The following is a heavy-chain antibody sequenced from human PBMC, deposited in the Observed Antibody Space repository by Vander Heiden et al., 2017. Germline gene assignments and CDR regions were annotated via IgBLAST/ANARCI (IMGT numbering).Heavy chain of an antibody. J-gene: IGHJ4*02. Sequence: QVQLVESGGGVVQPGRSLRLSCAASGFGLSNYGMHWVRKAPGKGLGWVAIIWYEGSNKDYADSVKGRFTISRDNSNNTLYLQMNSLRAEDTALYYCARVVSGSYSPDYWGQGTLVTVSS. CDR3: ARVVSGSYSPDY. V-gene: IGHV3-33*01. D-gene: IGHD1-26*01. CDR1: GFGLSNYG. CDR2: IWYEGSNK.